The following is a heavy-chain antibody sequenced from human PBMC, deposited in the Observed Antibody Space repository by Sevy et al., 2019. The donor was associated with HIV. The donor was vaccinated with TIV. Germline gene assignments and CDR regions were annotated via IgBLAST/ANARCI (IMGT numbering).Heavy chain of an antibody. CDR1: GGTFSSYA. D-gene: IGHD5-12*01. CDR3: APDRSDGYNYFGIED. J-gene: IGHJ4*02. CDR2: IIPIFGTA. V-gene: IGHV1-69*13. Sequence: ASVKVSCKASGGTFSSYAISWVRQAPGQGLEWMGGIIPIFGTANYAQKFQGRVTITADESTSTAYMELSSLRSEDTAVYYCAPDRSDGYNYFGIEDWGQGTLVTVSS.